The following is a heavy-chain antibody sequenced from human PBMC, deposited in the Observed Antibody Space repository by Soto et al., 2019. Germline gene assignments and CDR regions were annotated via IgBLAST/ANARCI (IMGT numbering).Heavy chain of an antibody. D-gene: IGHD1-26*01. CDR1: GYTFTDYY. V-gene: IGHV1-2*02. CDR2: INANNGFT. J-gene: IGHJ4*02. CDR3: ARVHRTGSYSV. Sequence: QVQLVQSGAEVKKPGASGKVSCKASGYTFTDYYIHWVRQAPGQGLEWIGWINANNGFTDYAQKFQDRFTMTRDTSINTAYMEVNSLRSDDTALYFCARVHRTGSYSVWGQGTLITVSS.